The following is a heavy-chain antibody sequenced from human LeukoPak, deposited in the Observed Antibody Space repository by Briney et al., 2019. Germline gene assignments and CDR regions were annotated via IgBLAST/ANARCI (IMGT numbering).Heavy chain of an antibody. CDR3: ARGWLTYYYDSSGYPYYFDY. Sequence: ASVKVSCKASGYTFTGYYMHWVRQAPGQGLEWMGRINPNSGGTNYAQKFQGRVTMTRDTSISTAYMELSRLRSDDTAVYYCARGWLTYYYDSSGYPYYFDYWGQGTLVTVSS. V-gene: IGHV1-2*06. CDR2: INPNSGGT. J-gene: IGHJ4*02. D-gene: IGHD3-22*01. CDR1: GYTFTGYY.